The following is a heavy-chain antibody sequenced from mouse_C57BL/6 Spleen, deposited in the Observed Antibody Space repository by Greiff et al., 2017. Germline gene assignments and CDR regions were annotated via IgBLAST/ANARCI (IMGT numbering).Heavy chain of an antibody. CDR1: GYTFTSYW. J-gene: IGHJ2*01. CDR3: ARRRLYGSSYFDY. D-gene: IGHD1-1*01. CDR2: IDPSDSYT. V-gene: IGHV1-50*01. Sequence: QVQLQQPGAELVKPGASVKLSCKASGYTFTSYWMQWVNQRPGQGLEWIGEIDPSDSYTNYNQKFKGKATLTVDTSSSTAYMQLSSRTSEDSAVYYCARRRLYGSSYFDYWGQGTTLTVSS.